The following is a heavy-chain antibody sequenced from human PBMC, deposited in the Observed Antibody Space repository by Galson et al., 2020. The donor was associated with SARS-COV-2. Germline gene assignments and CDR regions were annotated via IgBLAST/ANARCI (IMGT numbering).Heavy chain of an antibody. CDR2: LYWDDDK. CDR1: GFSLSTSGVG. J-gene: IGHJ6*02. V-gene: IGHV2-5*02. D-gene: IGHD6-25*01. Sequence: SGPTLVKPTQTLTLTCTFSGFSLSTSGVGVGWIRRPPGTALEWLALLYWDDDKRYSPSLKSRLTITKDTSKNQVVLTMTNMDPVDTATYYCAHAAALVYYYGMDVWGQGTTVTVSS. CDR3: AHAAALVYYYGMDV.